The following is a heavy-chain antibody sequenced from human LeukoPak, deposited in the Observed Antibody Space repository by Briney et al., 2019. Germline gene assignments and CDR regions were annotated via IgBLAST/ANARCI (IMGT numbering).Heavy chain of an antibody. CDR2: INVNGAAM. Sequence: GGSLRLSCAASGFSFKDYYFSWIRQAPGKVLEWVSFINVNGAAMYYADSVKGRFTISRDNAKNSIYLEMNSLRAEDTAVYYCARGPRILAAGSYYFDYWGQGSLVTVSS. V-gene: IGHV3-11*01. D-gene: IGHD6-13*01. CDR1: GFSFKDYY. J-gene: IGHJ4*02. CDR3: ARGPRILAAGSYYFDY.